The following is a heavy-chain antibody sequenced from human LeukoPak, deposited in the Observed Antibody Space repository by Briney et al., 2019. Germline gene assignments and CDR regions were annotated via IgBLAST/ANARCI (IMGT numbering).Heavy chain of an antibody. D-gene: IGHD4-17*01. CDR3: ARGGIDHGDYRVGFDR. Sequence: PSETLSLTCTVSGGSISSNYWSWIRQPPGKGLEWTGHIYYNGRTNYNPSLKRRVTISVDTSKNHFSLNLSSVTAADTAVYYCARGGIDHGDYRVGFDRWGQGTLVTVSA. V-gene: IGHV4-59*01. CDR1: GGSISSNY. J-gene: IGHJ5*02. CDR2: IYYNGRT.